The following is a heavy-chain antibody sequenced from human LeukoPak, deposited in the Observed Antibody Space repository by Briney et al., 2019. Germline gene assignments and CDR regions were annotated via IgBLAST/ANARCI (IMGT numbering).Heavy chain of an antibody. CDR3: ARGRTPWQQLRAHNY. D-gene: IGHD6-13*01. CDR2: INHSGST. Sequence: SETLSLTCDVSGGSIRSSHQYWSWIRQPPGKGLEWIGEINHSGSTNYNPSLKSRVTISVDTSKNQFSLKLSSVTAADTAVYYCARGRTPWQQLRAHNYWGQGTLVTVSS. V-gene: IGHV4-34*01. CDR1: GGSIRSSHQY. J-gene: IGHJ4*02.